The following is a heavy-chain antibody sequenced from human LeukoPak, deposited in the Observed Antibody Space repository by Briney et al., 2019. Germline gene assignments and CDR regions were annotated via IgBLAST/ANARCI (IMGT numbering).Heavy chain of an antibody. CDR3: ARVWGTIWPHFDY. J-gene: IGHJ4*02. Sequence: GGSLRLSCAASGFTFSSYAMHWVRQAPGKGLEYVSAISSNGGSTYYANSVKGRFTISRDNSKNTLYLQMGSLRAEDMAVYYCARVWGTIWPHFDYWGQGTLVTVSS. CDR1: GFTFSSYA. D-gene: IGHD3-3*01. V-gene: IGHV3-64*01. CDR2: ISSNGGST.